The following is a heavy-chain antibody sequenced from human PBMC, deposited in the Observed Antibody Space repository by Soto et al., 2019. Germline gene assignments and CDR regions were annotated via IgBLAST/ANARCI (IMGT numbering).Heavy chain of an antibody. V-gene: IGHV1-46*03. D-gene: IGHD3-10*01. Sequence: QVQVVQSGAEVKKPGASVKVSCKASGYTFTSYYIYWVRQAPGQGLECVGIINPSGGSTNYAQNFQGRVTMTRDTSTSTVYMELSSLRSEDMAVYYCARAPGSGSYYYYFDYWGQGTLVTVSS. CDR2: INPSGGST. CDR3: ARAPGSGSYYYYFDY. J-gene: IGHJ4*02. CDR1: GYTFTSYY.